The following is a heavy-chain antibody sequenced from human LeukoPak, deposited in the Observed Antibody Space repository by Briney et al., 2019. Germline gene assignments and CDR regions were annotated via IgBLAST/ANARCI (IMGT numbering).Heavy chain of an antibody. Sequence: GGSLRLSCAASGFTLGNYAMHWVRQAPGKGLEWVAVISNDGNDKYHADSVKGRFTISRDNPRNTLYLQMNSLRPEDTAVYYCARDVYFRMTTMTLYYFDYWGQGTLVTVSS. J-gene: IGHJ4*02. CDR3: ARDVYFRMTTMTLYYFDY. V-gene: IGHV3-30-3*01. D-gene: IGHD4-17*01. CDR1: GFTLGNYA. CDR2: ISNDGNDK.